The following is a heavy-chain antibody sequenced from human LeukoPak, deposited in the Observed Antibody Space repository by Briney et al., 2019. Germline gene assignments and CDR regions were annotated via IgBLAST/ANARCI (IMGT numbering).Heavy chain of an antibody. CDR2: IYTSGST. CDR3: ARHAAYYDFWSGYPDGLDY. Sequence: SETLSLTCTVSGGSISSYYWSWIRQPPGKGLEWIGYIYTSGSTNYNPSLKSRVTISVDTSKNQFSLKLSSVTAADTAVYYCARHAAYYDFWSGYPDGLDYWGQGTLVTVSS. CDR1: GGSISSYY. D-gene: IGHD3-3*01. V-gene: IGHV4-4*09. J-gene: IGHJ4*02.